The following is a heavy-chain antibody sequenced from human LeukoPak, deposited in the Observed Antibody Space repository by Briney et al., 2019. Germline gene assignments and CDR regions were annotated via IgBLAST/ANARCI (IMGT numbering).Heavy chain of an antibody. CDR3: ARDSSAARPNYYFDY. Sequence: PGGSLRLSXAASGFTFDDYGMSWVRQAPGKGLEWVSGINWNGGSTGYADSVKGRFTVSRDNAKNSLYLQMNSLRAEDTAVYYCARDSSAARPNYYFDYWGQGTLVTVSS. CDR1: GFTFDDYG. CDR2: INWNGGST. D-gene: IGHD6-6*01. J-gene: IGHJ4*02. V-gene: IGHV3-20*04.